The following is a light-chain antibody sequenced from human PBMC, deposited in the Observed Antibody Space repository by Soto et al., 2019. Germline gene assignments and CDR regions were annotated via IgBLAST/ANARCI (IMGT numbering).Light chain of an antibody. CDR2: DAS. CDR1: RHISTW. V-gene: IGKV1-5*01. J-gene: IGKJ1*01. Sequence: DIQMTQSPSSVSASVGDEVIITCRASRHISTWLAWYQQKPGKAPTLLIYDASSLRSGVPSRFSGSGSGTEFTLTITSLQPDDFATYYCQQYITYWTFGQGTKVDIK. CDR3: QQYITYWT.